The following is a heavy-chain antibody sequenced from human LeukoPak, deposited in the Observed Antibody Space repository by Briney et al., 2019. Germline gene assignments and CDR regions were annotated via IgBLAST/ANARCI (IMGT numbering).Heavy chain of an antibody. CDR1: GGSISSYY. CDR3: ARATYYDFWSGYHNWFDP. Sequence: SETLSLTCTVSGGSISSYYWSWIRQPPGKGLEWIGYIYYSGSTNYNPSLRSRVTISVDTSKNQFSLKLSSVTAADTAVYYCARATYYDFWSGYHNWFDPWGQGTLVTVSS. V-gene: IGHV4-59*01. J-gene: IGHJ5*02. D-gene: IGHD3-3*01. CDR2: IYYSGST.